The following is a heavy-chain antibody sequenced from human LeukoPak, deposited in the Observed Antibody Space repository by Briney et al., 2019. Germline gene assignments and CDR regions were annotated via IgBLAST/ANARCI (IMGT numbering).Heavy chain of an antibody. CDR1: GGPFRSYY. CDR3: ARDRWETVVAGTYYYYMDV. V-gene: IGHV4-59*13. J-gene: IGHJ6*03. Sequence: PAETLSLTCTVSGGPFRSYYWSWIREPPGRGRGGIGYMCYRGSTNYNPSLKSRLTISVDPSKNQFSLQLSSVTAADTAVYYCARDRWETVVAGTYYYYMDVWGKGTTVTVSS. CDR2: MCYRGST. D-gene: IGHD6-19*01.